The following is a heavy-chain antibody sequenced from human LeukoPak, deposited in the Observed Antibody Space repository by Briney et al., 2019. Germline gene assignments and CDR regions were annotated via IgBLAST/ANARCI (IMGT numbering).Heavy chain of an antibody. Sequence: GGSLRLSCAASGFTVSSNYMSWVRQAPGKGLEWVSVIYAGGTTYHADSVKGRFTISRDNSKNTLYLQMNSLRAEDTAVYYCARAGDSGSYLFDYWGQGTLVTVSS. CDR3: ARAGDSGSYLFDY. CDR1: GFTVSSNY. J-gene: IGHJ4*02. CDR2: IYAGGTT. D-gene: IGHD3-10*01. V-gene: IGHV3-53*01.